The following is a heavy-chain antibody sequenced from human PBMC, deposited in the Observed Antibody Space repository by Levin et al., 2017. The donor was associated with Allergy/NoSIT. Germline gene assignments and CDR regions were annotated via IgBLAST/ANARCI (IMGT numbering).Heavy chain of an antibody. CDR2: IYPGDSDT. CDR3: ASQVGAISDAFDI. D-gene: IGHD1-26*01. V-gene: IGHV5-51*01. Sequence: KVGESLKISCKGSGYSFTNYWIGWVRQMPGKGLEWMGIIYPGDSDTRYSPSFQGQVTISADKSISTAFLQWSSLKASDTAMYYCASQVGAISDAFDIWGQGAMVTVSS. CDR1: GYSFTNYW. J-gene: IGHJ3*02.